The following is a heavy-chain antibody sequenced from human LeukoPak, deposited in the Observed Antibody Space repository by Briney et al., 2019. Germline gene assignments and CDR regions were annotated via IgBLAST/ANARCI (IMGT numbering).Heavy chain of an antibody. J-gene: IGHJ3*02. CDR3: ARREGSGSYYVGAFDI. V-gene: IGHV5-51*01. CDR1: GYSFTSYW. Sequence: GESLKISCKGSGYSFTSYWIGWVRQMPGKGLELMGIIYPGDSDTRYSPSFQGQVTISVDKTISTAYLQWSSLKASDNAMYYCARREGSGSYYVGAFDIWGQGTMVTVSS. CDR2: IYPGDSDT. D-gene: IGHD3-10*01.